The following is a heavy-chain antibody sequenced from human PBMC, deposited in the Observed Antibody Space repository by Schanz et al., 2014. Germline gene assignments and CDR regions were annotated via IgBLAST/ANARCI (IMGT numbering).Heavy chain of an antibody. D-gene: IGHD3-10*01. J-gene: IGHJ4*02. V-gene: IGHV3-23*04. CDR3: AARSRGLTFYFDS. CDR2: ISASGGDT. CDR1: GFTFSNFG. Sequence: VQLVESGGGVVQPGGSLRLSCAASGFTFSNFGIHWVRQAPGMGLEWVSTISASGGDTLYADSVKGRFTISRDTSKSTLYLQMNRLRAEDTAVYHCAARSRGLTFYFDSWGQGTLVTVSS.